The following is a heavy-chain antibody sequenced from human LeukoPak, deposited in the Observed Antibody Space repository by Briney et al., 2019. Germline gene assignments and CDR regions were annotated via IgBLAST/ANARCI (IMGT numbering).Heavy chain of an antibody. D-gene: IGHD3-22*01. J-gene: IGHJ3*02. Sequence: PSETLSLTCSVSGGSVTNYSWSWIRQPPGKGLEWIGYIYSSGNTNYNPSLKSRGTISVDTSKNLFSLKLTSVTVPDTAVYFCARFTVIDIPYTGAFDIWGQGTRVIVSS. CDR3: ARFTVIDIPYTGAFDI. CDR2: IYSSGNT. CDR1: GGSVTNYS. V-gene: IGHV4-59*02.